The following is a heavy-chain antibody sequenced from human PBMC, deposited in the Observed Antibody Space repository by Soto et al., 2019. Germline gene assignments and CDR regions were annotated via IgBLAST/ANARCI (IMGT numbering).Heavy chain of an antibody. CDR1: GGTFSSYA. CDR2: IIPIFGTA. J-gene: IGHJ4*02. CDR3: ASSPPYCSSNSCYKGYYFAY. D-gene: IGHD2-2*02. Sequence: SVKVSCKASGGTFSSYAISWVRQAPGQGLEWMGGIIPIFGTANYAQKFQGRVTITADESTSTAYMELSSLRSEDTAVYYCASSPPYCSSNSCYKGYYFAYWGQGTLVTVSS. V-gene: IGHV1-69*13.